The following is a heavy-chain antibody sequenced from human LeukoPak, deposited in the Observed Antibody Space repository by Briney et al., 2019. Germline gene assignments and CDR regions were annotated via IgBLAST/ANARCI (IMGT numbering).Heavy chain of an antibody. V-gene: IGHV4-34*01. CDR2: VNHSGST. D-gene: IGHD5-18*01. CDR1: GGSFSGYY. J-gene: IGHJ6*02. CDR3: ARGDAAMVLYHYYGMDV. Sequence: PSETLSLTCAVYGGSFSGYYWSWIRQPPGKGLEWIGEVNHSGSTNYNPSLKSRVTISVDTSKNQFSLKLSSVTAADTAVYYCARGDAAMVLYHYYGMDVWGQGTTVTVSS.